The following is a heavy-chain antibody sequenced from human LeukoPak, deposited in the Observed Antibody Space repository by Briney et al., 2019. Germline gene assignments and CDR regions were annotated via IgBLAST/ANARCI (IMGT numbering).Heavy chain of an antibody. CDR3: AALQLWFLGS. V-gene: IGHV3-30-3*01. CDR2: ISYDGSNK. J-gene: IGHJ5*02. Sequence: GRSLTLSCAASGFTFSSYAMHWVRQAPGEGLEWVAVISYDGSNKYYADSVKGRFTISRDNSKNTLYLQMNSLRAEDTAVYYCAALQLWFLGSWGQGTLVTVSS. D-gene: IGHD5-18*01. CDR1: GFTFSSYA.